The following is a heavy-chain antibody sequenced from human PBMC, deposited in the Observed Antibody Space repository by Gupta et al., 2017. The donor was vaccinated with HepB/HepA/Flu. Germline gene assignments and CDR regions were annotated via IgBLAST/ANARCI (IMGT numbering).Heavy chain of an antibody. CDR2: ISYDGSNK. D-gene: IGHD3-3*01. CDR1: GFTFSSYG. CDR3: ARGYYDFWSGYYIFGWFDP. Sequence: QVQLVESGGGVVQPGRSLRLSCSASGFTFSSYGMHWVRQAPGTGLEWVAVISYDGSNKYYADSVKGRFTISRDNSKNTLYLQMNSLRAEDTAVYYCARGYYDFWSGYYIFGWFDPWGQGTLVTVSS. V-gene: IGHV3-30*03. J-gene: IGHJ5*02.